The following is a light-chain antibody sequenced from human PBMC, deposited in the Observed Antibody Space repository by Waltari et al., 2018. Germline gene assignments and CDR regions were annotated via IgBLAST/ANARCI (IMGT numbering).Light chain of an antibody. CDR3: QSFDNYVSGGTV. CDR2: GNT. CDR1: SSNIGAGHD. J-gene: IGLJ3*02. V-gene: IGLV1-40*01. Sequence: QSVLTQPPSVSGAPGQRVTISCTGSSSNIGAGHDVHWYQRLPGTAPKFLIYGNTNRPSGVPDRFAVSKSGTSASLAITGLQAEDEADYFCQSFDNYVSGGTVFGGGTKLAVL.